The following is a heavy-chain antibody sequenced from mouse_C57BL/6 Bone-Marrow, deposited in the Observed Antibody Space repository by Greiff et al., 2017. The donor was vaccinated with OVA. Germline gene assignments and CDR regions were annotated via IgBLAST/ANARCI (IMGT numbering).Heavy chain of an antibody. D-gene: IGHD2-3*01. J-gene: IGHJ2*01. Sequence: QVQLQQPGAELVRPGSSVKLYCKASGYTFTSYWMDWVKQRPGQGLEWIGNIYPSDSETHYNQKFKDKATLTVDKSSSTAYMQLSSLTSEDSAVYYCARGRAYDGYYDYFDYWGQGTTLTVSS. CDR3: ARGRAYDGYYDYFDY. CDR2: IYPSDSET. CDR1: GYTFTSYW. V-gene: IGHV1-61*01.